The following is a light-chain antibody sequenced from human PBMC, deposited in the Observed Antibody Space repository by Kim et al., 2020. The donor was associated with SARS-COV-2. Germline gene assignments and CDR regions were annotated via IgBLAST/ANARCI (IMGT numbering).Light chain of an antibody. CDR2: DVS. Sequence: ASVGDRVTITCQATQVIRKFLNWYPQRPGKAPQLLIYDVSNLQTGVPSRFSGSGYGTEFTLTISSLQPEDFATYYCQQNDAFPITFGQGTRLEIK. V-gene: IGKV1-33*01. CDR3: QQNDAFPIT. CDR1: QVIRKF. J-gene: IGKJ5*01.